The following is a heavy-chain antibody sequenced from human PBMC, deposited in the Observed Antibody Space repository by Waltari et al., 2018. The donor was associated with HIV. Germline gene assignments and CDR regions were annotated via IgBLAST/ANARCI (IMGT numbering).Heavy chain of an antibody. Sequence: EVLLVESGGGLVQPGGSLRLSCAASGFAFRTSWMHWVRQAPGKGLVWVSRIDEYGGITNYADSVEGRFTISRDNAKNTLYLKMNNLRAEDTATYYCARDLSGYSDYWGQGTLVTVSS. CDR1: GFAFRTSW. V-gene: IGHV3-74*01. CDR2: IDEYGGIT. J-gene: IGHJ4*02. CDR3: ARDLSGYSDY. D-gene: IGHD3-3*01.